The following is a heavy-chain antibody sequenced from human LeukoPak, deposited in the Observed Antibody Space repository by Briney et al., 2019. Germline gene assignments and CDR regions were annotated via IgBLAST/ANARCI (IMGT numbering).Heavy chain of an antibody. V-gene: IGHV1-69*13. CDR2: IIPIFGTA. D-gene: IGHD6-13*01. CDR3: ARSIAAAGPEILYFDY. CDR1: GGTFSSYA. J-gene: IGHJ4*02. Sequence: ASVKVSCKASGGTFSSYAISWVRQAPGQGLEWMGGIIPIFGTANCAQKFQGRVTITADESTSTAYMELSSLRSEDTAVYYCARSIAAAGPEILYFDYWGQGTLVTVSS.